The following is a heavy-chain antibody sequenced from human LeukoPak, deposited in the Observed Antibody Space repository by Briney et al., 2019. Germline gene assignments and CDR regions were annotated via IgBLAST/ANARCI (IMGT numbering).Heavy chain of an antibody. D-gene: IGHD6-13*01. V-gene: IGHV4-59*11. CDR3: ARDSNGWYSSSRGAFDI. J-gene: IGHJ3*02. Sequence: PSETLSLTRTVSGGSISSHYWNWIRQPPGKGLEWIGYIYYSGSTNYNASLKSRVTISVDTSKNQFSLKPSSVTAADTAVYYCARDSNGWYSSSRGAFDIWGQGTMVTVSS. CDR1: GGSISSHY. CDR2: IYYSGST.